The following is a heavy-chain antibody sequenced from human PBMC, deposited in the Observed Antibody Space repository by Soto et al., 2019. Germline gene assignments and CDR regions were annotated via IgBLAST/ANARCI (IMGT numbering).Heavy chain of an antibody. D-gene: IGHD6-6*01. V-gene: IGHV3-33*01. CDR2: IWYDGSNK. J-gene: IGHJ4*02. CDR1: GFTFSSYG. Sequence: PGGSLRLSCAASGFTFSSYGMHWVRQAPGKGLEWVAVIWYDGSNKYYADSVKGRFTISRDNSKNTLYLQMNSLRAEDTTVYYCARDPEIYSSSSDLALNYWGQGTLVTVSS. CDR3: ARDPEIYSSSSDLALNY.